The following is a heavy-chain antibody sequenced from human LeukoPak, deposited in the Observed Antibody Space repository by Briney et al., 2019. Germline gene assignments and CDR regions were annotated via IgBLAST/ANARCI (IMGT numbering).Heavy chain of an antibody. CDR2: IYYRGNT. J-gene: IGHJ4*02. CDR1: GGSISTSNYY. CDR3: ARDTIPPRNATEQKTGTYY. Sequence: SETLSLTCTVSGGSISTSNYYWAWIRQPPGKGLQWIGSIYYRGNTYYNPSLKSRVTMSVDTSKNQFSLRLTSVTAADTALYYCARDTIPPRNATEQKTGTYYWGQGTLVTVSS. V-gene: IGHV4-39*02. D-gene: IGHD7-27*01.